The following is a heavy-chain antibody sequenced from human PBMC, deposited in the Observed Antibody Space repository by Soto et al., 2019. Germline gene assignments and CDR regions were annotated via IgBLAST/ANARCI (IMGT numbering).Heavy chain of an antibody. CDR3: ARYQLLTFGPDY. V-gene: IGHV4-59*01. Sequence: SETLSLTCSVSGASISSYYWSWIRQPPGKGLEWIGYIYYSGSTNYNPSLKSRVTISVDTSKNQFSLKLSSVTAADTAVYYCARYQLLTFGPDYWGQGTLVTVSS. CDR1: GASISSYY. J-gene: IGHJ4*02. D-gene: IGHD2-2*01. CDR2: IYYSGST.